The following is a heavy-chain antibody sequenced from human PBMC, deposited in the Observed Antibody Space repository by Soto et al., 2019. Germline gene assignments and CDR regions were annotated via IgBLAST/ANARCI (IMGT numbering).Heavy chain of an antibody. V-gene: IGHV3-73*02. CDR2: IRSKANSYAT. CDR3: ARGLYDFWSGHPKGLDY. Sequence: EVQLVESGGGLVQPGGSLKLSCAASGFTFSGSALHWVRQASGKGLEWVGLIRSKANSYATAYAVSVKGKFTISRDDSRNTAYLQMNSLKTEDTAVYYCARGLYDFWSGHPKGLDYWGQGTVVTVSS. CDR1: GFTFSGSA. J-gene: IGHJ4*02. D-gene: IGHD3-3*01.